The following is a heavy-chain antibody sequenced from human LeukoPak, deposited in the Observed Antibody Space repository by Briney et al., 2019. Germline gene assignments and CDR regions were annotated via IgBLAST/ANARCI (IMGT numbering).Heavy chain of an antibody. CDR2: ISSSSSYI. V-gene: IGHV3-21*04. D-gene: IGHD6-13*01. CDR1: GFTFSSYS. Sequence: GGSLRLSCAASGFTFSSYSMNWVRQAPGKGLEWVSSISSSSSYIYYADSVKGRFTISRDNAKNSLYLQMNSLRAEDTALYYCAKAYSSSLLYYFDYWGQGTLVTVSS. CDR3: AKAYSSSLLYYFDY. J-gene: IGHJ4*02.